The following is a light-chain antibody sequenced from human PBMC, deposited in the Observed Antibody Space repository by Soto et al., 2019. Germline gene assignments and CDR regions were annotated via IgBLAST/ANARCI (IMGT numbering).Light chain of an antibody. CDR2: DAS. CDR3: QQRSNWPPIA. Sequence: EMASPDGAPSVSLAPGERATPSCRASPSVSSYLAWYQQKPGQAPRLLIYDASNRATGIPARFSGSGSGTDFSLTISSLEPEDFAVDYCQQRSNWPPIAFGPGTRLEIK. CDR1: PSVSSY. J-gene: IGKJ5*01. V-gene: IGKV3-11*01.